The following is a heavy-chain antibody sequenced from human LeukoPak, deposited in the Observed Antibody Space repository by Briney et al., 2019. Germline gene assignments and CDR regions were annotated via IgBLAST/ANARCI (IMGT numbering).Heavy chain of an antibody. J-gene: IGHJ5*02. CDR1: GGSVSFYY. D-gene: IGHD2-2*01. CDR3: ARIYCSSTSCYAPP. Sequence: SETLSLTCTVSGGSVSFYYWSWIRQPPGKGLEWIGYIYYSGSTYYNPSLKSRVTISVDTSKNQFSLKLSSVTAADTAVYYCARIYCSSTSCYAPPWGQGTLVTVSS. V-gene: IGHV4-59*02. CDR2: IYYSGST.